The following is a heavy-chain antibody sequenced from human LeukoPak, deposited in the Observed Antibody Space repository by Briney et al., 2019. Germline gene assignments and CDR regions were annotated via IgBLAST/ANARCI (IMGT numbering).Heavy chain of an antibody. Sequence: SQTLSLTCTVSGGSISSGGYYWSWIRQHPGNGLEGIGYIYYSGSTCYNPSLKSRVTISVDTSKNQSSLKLSSVTAADTAVYYCARVRLDGKPHFDYWGQGTLVTVSS. J-gene: IGHJ4*02. V-gene: IGHV4-31*03. CDR1: GGSISSGGYY. CDR3: ARVRLDGKPHFDY. CDR2: IYYSGST. D-gene: IGHD1-14*01.